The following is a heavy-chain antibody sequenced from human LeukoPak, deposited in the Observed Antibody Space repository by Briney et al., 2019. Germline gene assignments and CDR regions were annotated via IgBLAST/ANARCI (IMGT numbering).Heavy chain of an antibody. V-gene: IGHV3-64D*06. CDR1: GFTFSSYT. J-gene: IGHJ4*02. D-gene: IGHD2-21*02. CDR3: ARVPCGGDCYWVDY. Sequence: GGSLRLSCSASGFTFSSYTIHWVRQAPGKGLEFVSAITSNGGSAYYADSVKGRFTISRDNSKNTVYLQMSSLRAEDTAVYYCARVPCGGDCYWVDYWGQGTLVTVSS. CDR2: ITSNGGSA.